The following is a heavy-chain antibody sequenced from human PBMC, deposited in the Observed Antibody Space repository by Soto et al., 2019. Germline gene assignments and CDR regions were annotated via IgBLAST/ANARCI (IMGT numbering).Heavy chain of an antibody. D-gene: IGHD5-18*01. CDR1: GGTFSSYA. Sequence: ASVKVSCKASGGTFSSYAISWVRQAPGQGLEWMGGIIPIFGTANYAQKFQGRVTITADESTSTAYMELSSLRSEDTAVYYCARSRIQLGFGDAFDIWGQGTMVTVSS. V-gene: IGHV1-69*13. CDR3: ARSRIQLGFGDAFDI. CDR2: IIPIFGTA. J-gene: IGHJ3*02.